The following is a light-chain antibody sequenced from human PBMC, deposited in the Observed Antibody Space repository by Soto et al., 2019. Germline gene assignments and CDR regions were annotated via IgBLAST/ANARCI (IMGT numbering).Light chain of an antibody. CDR1: ISDVGGYNY. CDR3: GSYRISTAV. Sequence: QSVLTQPASLSGSPGRSITISCTGTISDVGGYNYVSWYQQYPGKAPKLMIYDVTNRPSGVSNRFSGSKSGNTASLTISGLQAEDEADYYCGSYRISTAVFGTGTKVTVL. V-gene: IGLV2-14*01. J-gene: IGLJ1*01. CDR2: DVT.